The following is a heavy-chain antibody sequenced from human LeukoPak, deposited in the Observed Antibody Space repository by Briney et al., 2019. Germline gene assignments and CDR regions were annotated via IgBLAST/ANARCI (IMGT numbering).Heavy chain of an antibody. V-gene: IGHV4-30-2*01. CDR3: ARGRLFGGLDY. Sequence: KSSGTLSLTCAVSGGSISSGGYSWSWIRQPPGKGLEWIGYIYHSGSTYYNPSLKSRVTISVDRSKNQFSLKLSSVTAADTAVYYCARGRLFGGLDYWGQGTLVTVSS. J-gene: IGHJ4*02. CDR1: GGSISSGGYS. CDR2: IYHSGST. D-gene: IGHD3-3*01.